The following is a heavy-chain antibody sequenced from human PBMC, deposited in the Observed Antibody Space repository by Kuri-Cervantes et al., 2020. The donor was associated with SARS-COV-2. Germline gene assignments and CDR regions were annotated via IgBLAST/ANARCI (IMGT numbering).Heavy chain of an antibody. CDR3: ARDPREYYYDSSGTIRTEESYFDY. J-gene: IGHJ4*02. Sequence: ASVKVSCKASGYTFTGYYMHWVRQAPGQGLEWMGWINPNSGGTNYVQKFQGRVTMTRDTSISTAYMEPSRLRSDDTAVYYCARDPREYYYDSSGTIRTEESYFDYWGQGTLVTVSS. CDR2: INPNSGGT. V-gene: IGHV1-2*02. D-gene: IGHD3-22*01. CDR1: GYTFTGYY.